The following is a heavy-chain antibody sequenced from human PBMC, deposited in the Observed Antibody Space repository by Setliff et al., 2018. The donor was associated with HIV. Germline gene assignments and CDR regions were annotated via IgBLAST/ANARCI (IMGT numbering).Heavy chain of an antibody. V-gene: IGHV1-69*13. J-gene: IGHJ6*03. D-gene: IGHD5-12*01. CDR3: ATNPEMATINYYYYYMDV. CDR2: IIPIFSTS. CDR1: GSTFTSYA. Sequence: SVKVSCKASGSTFTSYAINWVRQAPGQGLEWMGGIIPIFSTSNYAQRFQGRVTITADESTSTAYMELYNLRSEDTAVYYCATNPEMATINYYYYYMDVWGKGTTVTVS.